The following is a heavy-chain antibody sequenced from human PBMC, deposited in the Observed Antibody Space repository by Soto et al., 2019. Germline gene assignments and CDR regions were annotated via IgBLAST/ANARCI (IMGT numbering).Heavy chain of an antibody. CDR1: GFTFSSYA. J-gene: IGHJ6*02. Sequence: GGSLRLSCAASGFTFSSYALHWVRQAPGKGLEWVAVISYDGSNKYYADSVKGRFTISRDNSKNTLYLQMNSLRAEDTAVYYAWGYYVSKLNYYYGMDVWGQGTTVTVSS. CDR3: WGYYVSKLNYYYGMDV. V-gene: IGHV3-30-3*01. CDR2: ISYDGSNK. D-gene: IGHD3-22*01.